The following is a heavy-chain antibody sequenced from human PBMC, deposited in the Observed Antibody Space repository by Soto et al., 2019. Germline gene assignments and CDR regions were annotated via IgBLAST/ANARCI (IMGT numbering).Heavy chain of an antibody. V-gene: IGHV1-69*02. J-gene: IGHJ4*02. D-gene: IGHD6-13*01. Sequence: QVQLVQSGAEVKKPGSSVKVSCKASGGTFSSYTISWVRQAPGQGLEWMGRIIPILGIANYAQKFQGRVTITADKSTSTAYMELSSLRSEDTAVYYCARGPGTAAAGTRWSDYWGQGTLVTVSS. CDR2: IIPILGIA. CDR3: ARGPGTAAAGTRWSDY. CDR1: GGTFSSYT.